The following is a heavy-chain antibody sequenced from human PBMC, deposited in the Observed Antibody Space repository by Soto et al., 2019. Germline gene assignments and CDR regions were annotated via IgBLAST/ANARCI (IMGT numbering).Heavy chain of an antibody. CDR2: IKSKTDGGTA. Sequence: GGSLRLSCVASGFSLSHPWMTWVRQAAGKGLEWVGRIKSKTDGGTADYAAPVKGRATISRDDSKNTVYLQMNSLKTEDTAVYYCTTGIYYDILTGYHNVAYWGQGALVTVSS. D-gene: IGHD3-9*01. V-gene: IGHV3-15*01. CDR3: TTGIYYDILTGYHNVAY. J-gene: IGHJ4*02. CDR1: GFSLSHPW.